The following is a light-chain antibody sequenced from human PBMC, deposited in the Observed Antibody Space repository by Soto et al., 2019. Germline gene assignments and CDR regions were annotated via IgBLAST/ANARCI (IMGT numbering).Light chain of an antibody. CDR3: QQYNNFWT. CDR1: QSVSSN. J-gene: IGKJ1*01. V-gene: IGKV3-15*01. CDR2: GAS. Sequence: EIVMTQSPVILSVSPGETATLSCRASQSVSSNLAWYQQKPGQAPRLLIYGASTRATDIPARFSGSWSGTEFTLTISSLQSEDFAVYYCQQYNNFWTFGQGTKVEIK.